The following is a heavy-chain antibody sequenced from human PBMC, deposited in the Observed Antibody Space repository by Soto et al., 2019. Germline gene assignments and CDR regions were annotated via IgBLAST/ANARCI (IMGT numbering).Heavy chain of an antibody. J-gene: IGHJ6*02. CDR1: GFTFSSYD. D-gene: IGHD3-22*01. CDR2: IGTAGDT. CDR3: ARSTVGYDSSGYYYYYGMDV. V-gene: IGHV3-13*01. Sequence: GGSLRLSCAASGFTFSSYDMHWVRQATGKGLEWVSAIGTAGDTYYPGSVKGRFTISRENAKNSLYLQMNSLRAGDTAVYYCARSTVGYDSSGYYYYYGMDVWGQGTTVTVSS.